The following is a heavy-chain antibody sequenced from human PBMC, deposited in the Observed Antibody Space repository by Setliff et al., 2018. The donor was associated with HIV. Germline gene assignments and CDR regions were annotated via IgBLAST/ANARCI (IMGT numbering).Heavy chain of an antibody. CDR1: RFTFSSFN. V-gene: IGHV4-34*01. J-gene: IGHJ4*02. CDR2: INHHKHT. Sequence: GSLRLSCAASRFTFSSFNMNWVRQPPGKGLEWIGEINHHKHTNYNPSLKSRVTMSVNTSKNQFSLKLSSVTAADTAVYYCTRGPLPRADYWGQGTLVTVSS. CDR3: TRGPLPRADY.